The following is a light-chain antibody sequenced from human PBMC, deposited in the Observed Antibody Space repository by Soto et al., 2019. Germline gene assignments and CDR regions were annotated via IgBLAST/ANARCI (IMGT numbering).Light chain of an antibody. V-gene: IGKV1-39*01. CDR2: AAS. CDR3: QQSYSTPRGIT. Sequence: DIQMTQSPSSLSASVGDRVTITCRASQSTSSYLNWYQQKPGKAPKLLIYAASSLQSGVPSRFSGSGSGTDFSLTISSLQPEDFAPYYCQQSYSTPRGITFGQGTRLEIK. CDR1: QSTSSY. J-gene: IGKJ5*01.